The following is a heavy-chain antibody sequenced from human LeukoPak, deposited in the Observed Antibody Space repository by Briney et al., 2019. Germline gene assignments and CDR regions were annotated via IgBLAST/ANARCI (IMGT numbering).Heavy chain of an antibody. D-gene: IGHD4-17*01. CDR2: INPNSGDT. V-gene: IGHV1-2*06. J-gene: IGHJ4*02. Sequence: ASVKVSCKASGYTFTAYYIHRVRQAPGQGLEWMGRINPNSGDTNYPQKFQGRVTMTSDTSVSTAYMELSRLTSDDTAVYYCARADGTTPFEYWGQGVLVTVSS. CDR3: ARADGTTPFEY. CDR1: GYTFTAYY.